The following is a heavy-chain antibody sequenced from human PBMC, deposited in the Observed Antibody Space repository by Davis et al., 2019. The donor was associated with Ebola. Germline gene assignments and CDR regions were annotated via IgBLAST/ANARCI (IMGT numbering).Heavy chain of an antibody. Sequence: GESLKLPCVASGFSFSNYAMNWVRQAPGGGLEWVSGISASGADIKYADSVRGRFSISRDDSKNTLYLQMDSLRAEDTAVFYCAEGGTNNFLGANWGQGTLVTVSS. CDR3: AEGGTNNFLGAN. J-gene: IGHJ4*02. CDR1: GFSFSNYA. D-gene: IGHD2-8*01. V-gene: IGHV3-23*01. CDR2: ISASGADI.